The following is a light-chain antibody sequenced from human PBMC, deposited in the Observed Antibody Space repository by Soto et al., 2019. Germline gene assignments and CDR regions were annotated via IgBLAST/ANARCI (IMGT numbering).Light chain of an antibody. J-gene: IGKJ3*01. CDR1: QSISSW. V-gene: IGKV1-5*03. CDR2: KAS. CDR3: QQSST. Sequence: DIQMTQSPSTLSASVGDRVTITCRASQSISSWLAWYQQKPGKAPKLLIYKASTLDSGVPSRFSGSRSRTEFTLTISSLQHDDFATDYSQQSSTFGPGTKVDIK.